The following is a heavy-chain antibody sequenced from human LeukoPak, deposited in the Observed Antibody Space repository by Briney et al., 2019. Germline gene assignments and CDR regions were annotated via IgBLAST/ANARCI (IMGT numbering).Heavy chain of an antibody. V-gene: IGHV1-2*02. J-gene: IGHJ4*02. Sequence: ASVKVSCKASGYTFTVYYMHWVRQAPGQGLEYMGWINPNSGGTNYAQKFQGRVTMTRDTSITTAYMELSRLTSDDTAVYYCARDRGDPYSFDCWGQGTMVTVSS. CDR1: GYTFTVYY. CDR2: INPNSGGT. CDR3: ARDRGDPYSFDC. D-gene: IGHD2-21*01.